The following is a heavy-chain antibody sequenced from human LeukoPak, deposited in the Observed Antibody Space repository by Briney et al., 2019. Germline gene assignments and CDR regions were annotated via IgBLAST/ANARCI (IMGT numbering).Heavy chain of an antibody. J-gene: IGHJ6*02. V-gene: IGHV3-15*01. CDR1: GFTLSNAW. CDR2: IKSKTDGGTT. Sequence: GGSLRLSCAASGFTLSNAWMSWVRQAPGKGLEWVGRIKSKTDGGTTDYAAPVKGRFTISRDDSKNTLYLQMNGLKTEDTAVYYCTGESLEQLLYDYYYGMDVWGQGTTVTVSS. CDR3: TGESLEQLLYDYYYGMDV. D-gene: IGHD2-2*01.